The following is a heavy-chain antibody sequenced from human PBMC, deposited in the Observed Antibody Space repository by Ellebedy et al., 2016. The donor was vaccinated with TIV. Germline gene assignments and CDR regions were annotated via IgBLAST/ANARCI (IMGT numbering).Heavy chain of an antibody. J-gene: IGHJ4*02. V-gene: IGHV3-11*04. CDR2: ISSSGSTI. CDR1: GFTFSDYY. CDR3: ASLDCSSTSCLDY. Sequence: GGSLRLXXAASGFTFSDYYMSWIRQAPGKGLEWVSYISSSGSTIYYADSVKGRFTISRDNAKNSLYLQMNSLRAEDTAVYYCASLDCSSTSCLDYWGQGTLVTVSS. D-gene: IGHD2-2*01.